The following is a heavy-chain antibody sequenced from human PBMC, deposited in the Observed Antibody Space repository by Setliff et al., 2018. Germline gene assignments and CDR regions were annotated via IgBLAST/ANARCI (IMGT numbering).Heavy chain of an antibody. J-gene: IGHJ4*02. CDR3: TRDSNHNWGSGRDY. CDR1: GFIFSTYW. D-gene: IGHD7-27*01. V-gene: IGHV3-7*01. Sequence: GGSLRLSCAASGFIFSTYWMSWVRQAPGKGLEWVANIKQDGSDKYYVDSVKGRFTISRDNAKNSLYLQMNSLRAEDTAVYYCTRDSNHNWGSGRDYWGQGTLVTVSS. CDR2: IKQDGSDK.